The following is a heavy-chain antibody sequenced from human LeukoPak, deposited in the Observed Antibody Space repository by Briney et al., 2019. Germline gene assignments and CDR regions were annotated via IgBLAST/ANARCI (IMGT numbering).Heavy chain of an antibody. CDR1: GFTFSTYA. D-gene: IGHD6-13*01. J-gene: IGHJ4*02. CDR2: VSGSGGST. V-gene: IGHV3-23*01. Sequence: GGSLRLFCAASGFTFSTYAMSWVRQAPGKGLEWVSVVSGSGGSTYYADSVKGRFTISRDNSKNTLYLQMSSLRAEDTAAYYCAKETEAAAGPLDYWGQGTLVTVSS. CDR3: AKETEAAAGPLDY.